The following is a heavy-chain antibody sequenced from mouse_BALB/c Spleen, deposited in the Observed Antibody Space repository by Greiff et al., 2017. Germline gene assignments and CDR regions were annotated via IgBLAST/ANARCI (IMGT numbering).Heavy chain of an antibody. V-gene: IGHV1S56*01. CDR1: GYTFTSYY. CDR3: ARGTTVVATDAMDY. J-gene: IGHJ4*01. Sequence: QVQLKQSGPELVKPGASVRISCKASGYTFTSYYIHWVKQRPGQGLEWIGWIYPGNVNTKYNEKFKGKATLTADKSSSTAYMQLSSLTSEDSAVYFCARGTTVVATDAMDYWGQGTSVTVSS. CDR2: IYPGNVNT. D-gene: IGHD1-1*01.